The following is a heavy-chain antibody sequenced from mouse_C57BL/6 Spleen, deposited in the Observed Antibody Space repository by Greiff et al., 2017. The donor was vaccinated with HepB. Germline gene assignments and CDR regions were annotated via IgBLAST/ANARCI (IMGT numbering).Heavy chain of an antibody. D-gene: IGHD2-1*01. J-gene: IGHJ4*01. CDR1: GFSLTSYG. CDR2: IWGGGST. CDR3: ATLYYGNWGYAMDY. V-gene: IGHV2-9*01. Sequence: VHLVESGPGLVAPSQSLSITCTVSGFSLTSYGVDWVRQPPGKGLEWLGVIWGGGSTNYNSALMSRLSISKDNSKSQVFLKMNSLQTDDTAMYYCATLYYGNWGYAMDYWGQGTSVTVSS.